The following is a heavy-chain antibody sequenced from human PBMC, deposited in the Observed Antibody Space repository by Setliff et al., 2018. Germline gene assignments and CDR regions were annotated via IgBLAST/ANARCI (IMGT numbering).Heavy chain of an antibody. D-gene: IGHD3-10*01. J-gene: IGHJ3*02. CDR1: DGSFSHYY. CDR2: INHYGST. V-gene: IGHV4-34*01. Sequence: KTSETLSLTCAVYDGSFSHYYWSWIRQPPGKGLEWIGEINHYGSTKYKSSLRGRVTISLDTAENQFSLKLTSVTAADTAVYYCARRWNFGPYGSGIHDGFDMWGQGTMVTVSS. CDR3: ARRWNFGPYGSGIHDGFDM.